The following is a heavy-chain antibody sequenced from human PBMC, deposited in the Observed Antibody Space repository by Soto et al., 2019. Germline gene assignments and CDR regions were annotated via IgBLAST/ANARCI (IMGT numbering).Heavy chain of an antibody. CDR2: AYYRSRWLY. V-gene: IGHV6-1*01. J-gene: IGHJ4*02. Sequence: PSQTRSLTCGICGDSVSNNGATWNWIRQSPSRGLEWLGRAYYRSRWLYDYATSVRGRITINPDTSKNQFSLQLNSVTPEDTAVYYCARDPPDFNSGFDYWGQGTLVTVSS. D-gene: IGHD1-26*01. CDR3: ARDPPDFNSGFDY. CDR1: GDSVSNNGAT.